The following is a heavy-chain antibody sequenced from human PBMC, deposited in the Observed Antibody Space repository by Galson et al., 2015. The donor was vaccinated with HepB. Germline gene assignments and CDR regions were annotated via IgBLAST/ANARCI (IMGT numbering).Heavy chain of an antibody. D-gene: IGHD2-2*01. Sequence: QSGAEVKKPGESLRISCRGSGYSFTSYWISWVRQMPGKGLEWMGRIDPSDSYSNFSPSFQGHVTISADKSINTAYLQWSSLKASDTAIYYCTRVKTYCSGTNCYAAFDIWGQGTMVTVSS. CDR3: TRVKTYCSGTNCYAAFDI. V-gene: IGHV5-10-1*01. CDR1: GYSFTSYW. CDR2: IDPSDSYS. J-gene: IGHJ3*02.